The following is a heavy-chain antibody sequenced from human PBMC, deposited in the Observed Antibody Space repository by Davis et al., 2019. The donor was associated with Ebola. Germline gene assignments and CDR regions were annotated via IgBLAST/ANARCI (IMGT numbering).Heavy chain of an antibody. V-gene: IGHV1-2*06. J-gene: IGHJ5*02. D-gene: IGHD2-21*02. CDR2: INSNSGVT. CDR3: AVVVTSTSRP. CDR1: GYTFTGYY. Sequence: ASVKVSCKASGYTFTGYYMHWVRQAPGQGLEWMGRINSNSGVTNYAQKFQGRVTMTRDTSINTAYMEVSRLRYDDTAVYYCAVVVTSTSRPWGQGTQVTVSS.